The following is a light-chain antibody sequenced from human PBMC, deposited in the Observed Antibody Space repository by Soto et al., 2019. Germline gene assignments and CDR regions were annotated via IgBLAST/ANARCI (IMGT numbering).Light chain of an antibody. V-gene: IGLV2-14*01. CDR3: FSYTTSSTLV. CDR2: EVS. J-gene: IGLJ3*02. CDR1: SSDVGGYNY. Sequence: QSALTQPASVSGSPGQSITISCTGTSSDVGGYNYVSWYQQHPAKAPKLMIYEVSNRPSGVSHRFSVSKSGNTASLTISGLHADDEADYFCFSYTTSSTLVFGGGTKVTVL.